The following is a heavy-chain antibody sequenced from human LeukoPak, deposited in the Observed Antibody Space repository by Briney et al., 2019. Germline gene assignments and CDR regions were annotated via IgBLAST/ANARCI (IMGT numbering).Heavy chain of an antibody. J-gene: IGHJ4*02. V-gene: IGHV1-3*01. CDR1: GYTFTSYA. CDR3: ARGYYYGSGTYEFGFDY. CDR2: INAGNGNT. D-gene: IGHD3-10*01. Sequence: ASVKVSCKASGYTFTSYAMHWVRQAPGQRLEWMGWINAGNGNTKYSQKFQGRVTITRDTSASTDYMELSSLRSEDTAVYYCARGYYYGSGTYEFGFDYWGQGTLVTVSS.